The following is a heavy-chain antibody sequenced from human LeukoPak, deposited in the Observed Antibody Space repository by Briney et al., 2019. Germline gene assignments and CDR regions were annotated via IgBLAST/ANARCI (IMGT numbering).Heavy chain of an antibody. V-gene: IGHV3-21*01. Sequence: GSLRLSCAASGFTFSSYSMNWVRQAPGKGLEWVSSISSSSSYIYYADSVKGRFTISRDNAKNSLYLQMNSLRAEDTAVYYCARDWGNVLRYFDWLSGRFFGYWGQGTLVTVSS. J-gene: IGHJ4*02. CDR3: ARDWGNVLRYFDWLSGRFFGY. CDR1: GFTFSSYS. D-gene: IGHD3-9*01. CDR2: ISSSSSYI.